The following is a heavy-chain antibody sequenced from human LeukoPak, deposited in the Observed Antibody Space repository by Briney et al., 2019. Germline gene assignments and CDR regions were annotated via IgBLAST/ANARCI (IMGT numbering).Heavy chain of an antibody. Sequence: PGRSLRLSCAASGFTFSSYAMHWVRQAPGKGLEWVAVISYDGSNKYYADSVKGRFTISRDNSKNTLYLQMNSLRAEDTAVYYCAREILTTDPFQHWGQGTLVTVSS. J-gene: IGHJ1*01. D-gene: IGHD4-11*01. CDR2: ISYDGSNK. V-gene: IGHV3-30-3*01. CDR1: GFTFSSYA. CDR3: AREILTTDPFQH.